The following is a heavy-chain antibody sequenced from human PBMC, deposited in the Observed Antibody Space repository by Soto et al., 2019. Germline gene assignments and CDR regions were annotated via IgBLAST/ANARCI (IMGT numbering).Heavy chain of an antibody. CDR3: ARGVGYYDFWSGYYTPDAFDI. D-gene: IGHD3-3*01. J-gene: IGHJ3*02. Sequence: SETLSLTCAVYGESFSGYYWSWIRQPPGKGLEWIGEINHSGSTNYNPSLKSRVTISVDTSKNQFSLKLSSVTAADTAVYYCARGVGYYDFWSGYYTPDAFDICGQGTMVTVS. V-gene: IGHV4-34*01. CDR2: INHSGST. CDR1: GESFSGYY.